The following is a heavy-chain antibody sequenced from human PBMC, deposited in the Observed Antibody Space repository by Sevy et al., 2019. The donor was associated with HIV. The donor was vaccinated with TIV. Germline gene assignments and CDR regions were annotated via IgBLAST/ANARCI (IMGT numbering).Heavy chain of an antibody. Sequence: SETLSLTYTVSGGSISSYYWSWIRQPPGKGLEWIGYIYYSGSTNYNPSLKSRVTISVDTSKNQFSLKLSSVTAADTAVYYCARNSGWGSYFDYWGQGTLVTVSS. CDR3: ARNSGWGSYFDY. CDR1: GGSISSYY. D-gene: IGHD6-19*01. V-gene: IGHV4-59*01. J-gene: IGHJ4*02. CDR2: IYYSGST.